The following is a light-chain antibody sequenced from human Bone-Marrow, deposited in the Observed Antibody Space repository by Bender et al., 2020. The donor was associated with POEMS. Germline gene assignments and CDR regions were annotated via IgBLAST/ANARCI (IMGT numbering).Light chain of an antibody. Sequence: QSALTQPASVSGSPGQSITISCTGTSSDIGVYNYVSWYQQHPCKAPQLMIYDVSNRPSGASSRFSGSKSGNTASLTISGLQAEDEADYYCSSYTSTSTAYVFGTGTKVTVL. J-gene: IGLJ1*01. CDR2: DVS. V-gene: IGLV2-14*03. CDR3: SSYTSTSTAYV. CDR1: SSDIGVYNY.